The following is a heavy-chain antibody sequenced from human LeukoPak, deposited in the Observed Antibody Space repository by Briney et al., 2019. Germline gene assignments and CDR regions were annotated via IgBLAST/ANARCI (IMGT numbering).Heavy chain of an antibody. V-gene: IGHV3-53*01. D-gene: IGHD1-26*01. J-gene: IGHJ4*02. CDR3: ARERVYSVGATTVNYFDY. CDR1: GSGFTVSSNY. CDR2: IYTGGST. Sequence: PGGSLRLSCAASGSGFTVSSNYMSWVRQAPGKGLEWVSVIYTGGSTYYADSVKGRFTISRDNSKNTLYLQMNSLRAEDTAVYYCARERVYSVGATTVNYFDYWGQGTLVTVSS.